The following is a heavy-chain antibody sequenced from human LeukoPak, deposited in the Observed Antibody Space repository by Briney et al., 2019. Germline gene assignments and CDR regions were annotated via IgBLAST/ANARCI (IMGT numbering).Heavy chain of an antibody. Sequence: GGSLRLSCAASGFTFSSYAMSWVRQAPGKGLEWVSAISGSGGSTYYADSVKGRFTISRDNSKNTLYLQMNSLRAEDTAVYYCAKDLPYYGDYGGPFDHWGQGTLVTVSS. CDR3: AKDLPYYGDYGGPFDH. J-gene: IGHJ4*02. D-gene: IGHD4-17*01. CDR1: GFTFSSYA. V-gene: IGHV3-23*01. CDR2: ISGSGGST.